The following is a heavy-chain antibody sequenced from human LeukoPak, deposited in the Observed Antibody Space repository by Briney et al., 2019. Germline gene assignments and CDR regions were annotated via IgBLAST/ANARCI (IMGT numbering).Heavy chain of an antibody. D-gene: IGHD1-26*01. J-gene: IGHJ6*03. CDR3: ARASGSYYYYYYMDV. V-gene: IGHV4-39*07. CDR2: IYYSGST. Sequence: SETLSLTCTVSGGSISSSSYYWGWIRQPPGKGLEWIGSIYYSGSTYYNPSLKSRVTISVDTSKNQFSLKLSSVTAADTAVYYCARASGSYYYYYYMDVWGKGTAVTVSS. CDR1: GGSISSSSYY.